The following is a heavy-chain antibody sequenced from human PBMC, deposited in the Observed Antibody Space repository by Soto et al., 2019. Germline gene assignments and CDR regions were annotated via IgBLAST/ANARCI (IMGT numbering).Heavy chain of an antibody. CDR2: IIPILGIA. CDR3: ARPYYSDSSGYYGAWSFDL. CDR1: GGTFSSYT. J-gene: IGHJ3*01. V-gene: IGHV1-69*02. D-gene: IGHD3-22*01. Sequence: ASVKASCKASGGTFSSYTISWVRQAPGQGLEWMGRIIPILGIANYAQKFQGRVTITADKSTSTAYMELSSLRSEDTAVYYCARPYYSDSSGYYGAWSFDLWGQGTMVTVSS.